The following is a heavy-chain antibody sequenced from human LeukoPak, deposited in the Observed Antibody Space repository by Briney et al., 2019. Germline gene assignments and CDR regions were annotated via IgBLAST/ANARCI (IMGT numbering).Heavy chain of an antibody. V-gene: IGHV3-23*01. CDR1: GFTFDDYG. D-gene: IGHD1-1*01. CDR3: AKDQLLPYYFDY. Sequence: GGSLRLSCAASGFTFDDYGMSWVRQAPGKGLEWVSGISGSGGSTYYAGSVKGRFTISRDNSKNTLYLQMNSLRAEDTAVYYCAKDQLLPYYFDYWGQGTLVTVSS. CDR2: ISGSGGST. J-gene: IGHJ4*02.